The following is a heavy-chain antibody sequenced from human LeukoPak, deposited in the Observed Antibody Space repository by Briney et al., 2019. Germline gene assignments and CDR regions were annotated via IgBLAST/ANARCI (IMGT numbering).Heavy chain of an antibody. D-gene: IGHD5-12*01. CDR1: GGSITSSNW. CDR2: IYHSGST. V-gene: IGHV4-4*02. CDR3: ARGGYSGYEIDY. J-gene: IGHJ4*02. Sequence: SGTLSLTCAVSGGSITSSNWWNWVRQPPGQGLEWIGSIYHSGSTYYNPSLKSRVTISVDTSKNHFSLKLSSVTAADTAVYYCARGGYSGYEIDYWGQGTLVTVSS.